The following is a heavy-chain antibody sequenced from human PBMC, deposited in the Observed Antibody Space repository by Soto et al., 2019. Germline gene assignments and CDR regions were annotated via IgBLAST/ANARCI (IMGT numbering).Heavy chain of an antibody. CDR1: GYTFTSYA. Sequence: ASVKVSCKASGYTFTSYAMHWVRQAPGQRLEWMGWINAGNGNTKYSQKFQGRVTITRDTSASTAYMELMSLKSDDTAVYYCARQGSWPYYYYGLDVWGQGTTVTVSS. CDR3: ARQGSWPYYYYGLDV. V-gene: IGHV1-3*01. CDR2: INAGNGNT. J-gene: IGHJ6*02. D-gene: IGHD1-26*01.